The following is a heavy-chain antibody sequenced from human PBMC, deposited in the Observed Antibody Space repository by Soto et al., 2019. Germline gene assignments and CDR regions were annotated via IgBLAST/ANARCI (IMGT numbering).Heavy chain of an antibody. CDR3: AREGIVATIPFDY. D-gene: IGHD5-12*01. V-gene: IGHV3-21*01. Sequence: PGGSLRLSCAASEFTFSSYAMSWVRQAPGKGLEWVSSISSSSSYIYYADSVKGRFTISRDNAKNSLYLQMNSLRAEDTAVYYCAREGIVATIPFDYWGQGTLVTVSS. J-gene: IGHJ4*02. CDR2: ISSSSSYI. CDR1: EFTFSSYA.